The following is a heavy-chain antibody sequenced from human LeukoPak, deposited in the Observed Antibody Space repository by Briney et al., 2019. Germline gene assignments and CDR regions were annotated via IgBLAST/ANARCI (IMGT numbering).Heavy chain of an antibody. Sequence: GGSLRLSCAASGFTFDDYTMHWVRQAPGKGLQWVSLINWDGTTTYYADSVKGRFTISRDNGKNSLYLQMSSLRTEDTALYYCAKAVSRTRYSSSAWGQGTLVTVSS. V-gene: IGHV3-43*01. CDR3: AKAVSRTRYSSSA. CDR1: GFTFDDYT. J-gene: IGHJ5*02. CDR2: INWDGTTT. D-gene: IGHD6-6*01.